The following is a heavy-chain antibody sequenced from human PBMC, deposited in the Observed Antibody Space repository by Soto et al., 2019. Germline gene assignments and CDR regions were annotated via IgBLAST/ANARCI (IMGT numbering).Heavy chain of an antibody. CDR3: ARGGGSSWDQLFDY. CDR2: IHSSGTA. Sequence: PSATLSLTCTVSGGSIGIYHWNWIRQPPGERLEWIGYIHSSGTANYNPSLKSRVTISVDPSQNLFSLRLSPVTAADTAVYYCARGGGSSWDQLFDYWGQGSPVTVSS. D-gene: IGHD6-13*01. CDR1: GGSIGIYH. V-gene: IGHV4-59*08. J-gene: IGHJ4*02.